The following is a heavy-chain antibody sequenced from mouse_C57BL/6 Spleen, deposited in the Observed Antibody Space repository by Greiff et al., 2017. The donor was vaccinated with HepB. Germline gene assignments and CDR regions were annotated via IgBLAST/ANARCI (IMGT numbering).Heavy chain of an antibody. D-gene: IGHD2-4*01. J-gene: IGHJ4*01. CDR2: IYPGDGDT. CDR3: ARSRGDDYDRYYYAMDY. Sequence: VQLQQSGPELVKPGASVKISCKASGYAFSSSWMNWVKQRPGKGLEWIGRIYPGDGDTNYNGKVKGKATLTADKSSSTAYMQLSSLTSEDSAVYFWARSRGDDYDRYYYAMDYWGQGTSVTVSS. V-gene: IGHV1-82*01. CDR1: GYAFSSSW.